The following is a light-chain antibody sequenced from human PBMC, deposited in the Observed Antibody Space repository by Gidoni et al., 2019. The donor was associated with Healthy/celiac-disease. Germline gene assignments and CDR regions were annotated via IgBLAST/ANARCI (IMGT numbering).Light chain of an antibody. Sequence: EIMLTQSPGTLSLSPGERATLSCRASQSVSSSYLAWYQQKPGQAPRLLIYGASSRATGIPDRFSGSGSGTDFTLTISRLEPEDFAVYYCQQYGSSPQTFCQGTKVEIK. CDR3: QQYGSSPQT. CDR1: QSVSSSY. V-gene: IGKV3-20*01. CDR2: GAS. J-gene: IGKJ1*01.